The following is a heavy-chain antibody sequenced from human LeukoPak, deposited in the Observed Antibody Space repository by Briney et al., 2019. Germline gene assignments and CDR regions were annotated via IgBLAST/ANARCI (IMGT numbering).Heavy chain of an antibody. D-gene: IGHD6-13*01. Sequence: SETLSLTCTVSGGSISSYYWTWIRQPPGKGLEWIGYIYYSGSTNHNPSLKSRVTISVDTSKNQLSLKLSSVTAADTAVYYCASARTSSRSWFTFDYWGQGILVTVSS. J-gene: IGHJ4*02. CDR2: IYYSGST. CDR3: ASARTSSRSWFTFDY. CDR1: GGSISSYY. V-gene: IGHV4-59*08.